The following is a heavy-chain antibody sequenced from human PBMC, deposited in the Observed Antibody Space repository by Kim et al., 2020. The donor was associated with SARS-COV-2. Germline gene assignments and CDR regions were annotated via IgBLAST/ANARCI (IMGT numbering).Heavy chain of an antibody. Sequence: SETLSPTCTVSGGSISSYYWSWIRQPPGKGLEWIGYIYYSGSTNYNPSLKSRVTISVDTSKNQFSLKLSSVTAADTAVYYCARPYYDILTGYYPYAFDIWGHGTLVTVSS. V-gene: IGHV4-59*08. J-gene: IGHJ3*02. CDR2: IYYSGST. CDR1: GGSISSYY. D-gene: IGHD3-9*01. CDR3: ARPYYDILTGYYPYAFDI.